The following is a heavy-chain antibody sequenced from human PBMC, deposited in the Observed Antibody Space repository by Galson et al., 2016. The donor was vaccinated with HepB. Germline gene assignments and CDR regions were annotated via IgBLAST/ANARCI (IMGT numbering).Heavy chain of an antibody. CDR1: GFSLSAHAVG. V-gene: IGHV2-5*02. Sequence: PALVKPTQTLTLTCTFSGFSLSAHAVGVGWIRQPPGKALEWLALIYWDDDKRYSPPLKSRLTITKDTSKSQVVLTMTNMDPVDTATYYCAHYYDSEFGFWGQGILVTVSS. CDR3: AHYYDSEFGF. CDR2: IYWDDDK. D-gene: IGHD3-16*01. J-gene: IGHJ4*02.